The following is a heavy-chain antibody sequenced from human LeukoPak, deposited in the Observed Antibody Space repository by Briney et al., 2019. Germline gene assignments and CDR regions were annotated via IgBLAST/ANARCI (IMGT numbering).Heavy chain of an antibody. CDR2: TNHSGST. CDR3: ARGIPITVTTFFDY. V-gene: IGHV4-34*01. Sequence: SETLSLTCAVYGGSFSGYYWSWIRQPPGKGLEWIGETNHSGSTNYNPSLKSRVTISVDTSKNQFSLKLSSVTAADTAVYYCARGIPITVTTFFDYWGQGTLVTVSS. CDR1: GGSFSGYY. D-gene: IGHD4-17*01. J-gene: IGHJ4*02.